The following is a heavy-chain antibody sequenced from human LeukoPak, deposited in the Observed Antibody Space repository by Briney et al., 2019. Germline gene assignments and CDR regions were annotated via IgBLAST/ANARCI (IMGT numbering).Heavy chain of an antibody. V-gene: IGHV1-8*01. CDR1: GYTFTSYD. CDR2: MNPNSGNT. D-gene: IGHD4-17*01. CDR3: ARGSMTTVINTGSYYYYYGMDV. J-gene: IGHJ6*02. Sequence: GSVKVSCKASGYTFTSYDINWVRQATGQGLEWMGWMNPNSGNTGYAQKFQGRVTMTRNTSISTAYMELSSLRSEDTAVYYCARGSMTTVINTGSYYYYYGMDVWGQGTTVTVSS.